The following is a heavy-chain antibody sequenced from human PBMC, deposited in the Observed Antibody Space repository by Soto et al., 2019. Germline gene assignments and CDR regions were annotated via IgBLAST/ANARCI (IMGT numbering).Heavy chain of an antibody. V-gene: IGHV4-31*03. D-gene: IGHD2-8*01. CDR1: GGYISSGGNY. Sequence: SATLSLTFSVSGGYISSGGNYWSWIRQHPCKWLEWIGFIYYTGHTKYNADLKSRVSISGDMSENQFSLTPTSVTAADTAVYYWAREDINESFFDSWGPGILVTVS. CDR3: AREDINESFFDS. J-gene: IGHJ4*02. CDR2: IYYTGHT.